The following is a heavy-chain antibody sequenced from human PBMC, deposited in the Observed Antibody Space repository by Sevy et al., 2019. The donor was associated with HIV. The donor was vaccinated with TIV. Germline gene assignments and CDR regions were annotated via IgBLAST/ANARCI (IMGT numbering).Heavy chain of an antibody. CDR3: ARDAGDSSSSAFDY. Sequence: GGSLRLSCAASGFTVSSNYMSWVRQAPGKGLEWVSVIYSGGSTYYADSVKGRFTISRDNSKNTLDLQMNSLRAEDTAVYYCARDAGDSSSSAFDYWGQGTLVTVSS. CDR2: IYSGGST. V-gene: IGHV3-53*01. D-gene: IGHD6-6*01. CDR1: GFTVSSNY. J-gene: IGHJ4*02.